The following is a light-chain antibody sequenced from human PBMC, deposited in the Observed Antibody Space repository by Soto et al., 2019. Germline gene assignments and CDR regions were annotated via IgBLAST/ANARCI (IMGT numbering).Light chain of an antibody. J-gene: IGKJ1*01. CDR1: QSVSDR. Sequence: MTQSPSTLSVSPGERATLSCRASQSVSDRVVWYQQKSGQAPSLLIYAASTRAAGVPARSSGSGSGTEFTLTISSLQSEDFAVYFCQQYADWPKTFGQGTKVDIK. CDR3: QQYADWPKT. CDR2: AAS. V-gene: IGKV3-15*01.